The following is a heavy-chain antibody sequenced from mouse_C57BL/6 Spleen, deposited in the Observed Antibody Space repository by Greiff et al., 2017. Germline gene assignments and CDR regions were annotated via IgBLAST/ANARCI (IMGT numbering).Heavy chain of an antibody. Sequence: EVKLMESGGGLVKPGGSLKLSCAASGFTFSDYGMHWVRQAPEKGLEWVAYISSGSSTIYYADTVKGRFTISRDNAKKTLFLQMTSLRSEETAMYYCASSHYCGSSKNAMDYWGQGTSVTVSS. CDR3: ASSHYCGSSKNAMDY. J-gene: IGHJ4*01. V-gene: IGHV5-17*01. D-gene: IGHD1-1*01. CDR2: ISSGSSTI. CDR1: GFTFSDYG.